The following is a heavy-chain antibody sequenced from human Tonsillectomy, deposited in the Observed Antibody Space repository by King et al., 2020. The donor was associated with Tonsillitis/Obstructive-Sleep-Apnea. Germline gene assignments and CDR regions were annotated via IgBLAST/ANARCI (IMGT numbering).Heavy chain of an antibody. CDR2: IYWDDDK. V-gene: IGHV2-5*02. CDR3: AHQISRHNSGRAYHYYFMDV. J-gene: IGHJ6*03. D-gene: IGHD3-22*01. Sequence: ITLKESGPTLVKPTQTLTLTCTFSGFSLTTSGVGVGWIRQPPGKALEWLALIYWDDDKRYSPSLKSRLTITKDTSKDQVVLTMTNMDPVDTATYYCAHQISRHNSGRAYHYYFMDVWGKGTTVTVSS. CDR1: GFSLTTSGVG.